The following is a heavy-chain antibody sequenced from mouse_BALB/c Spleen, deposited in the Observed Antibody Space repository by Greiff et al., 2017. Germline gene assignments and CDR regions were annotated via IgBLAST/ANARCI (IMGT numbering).Heavy chain of an antibody. D-gene: IGHD2-10*02. V-gene: IGHV3-6*02. CDR2: ISYDGSN. Sequence: EVQLQESGPGLVKPSQSLSLTCSVTGYSITSGYYWNWIRQFPGNKLEWMGYISYDGSNNYNPSLKNRISITRDTSKNQFFLKLNSVTTEYTAIYYCAKYGNEDYWGQGTTLTVSA. CDR3: AKYGNEDY. CDR1: GYSITSGYY. J-gene: IGHJ2*01.